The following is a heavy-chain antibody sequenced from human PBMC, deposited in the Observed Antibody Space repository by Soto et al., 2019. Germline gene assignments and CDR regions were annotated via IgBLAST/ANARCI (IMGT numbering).Heavy chain of an antibody. D-gene: IGHD3-9*01. V-gene: IGHV3-23*01. CDR2: ISGSGGST. J-gene: IGHJ6*03. CDR1: GFKFDDYS. CDR3: ANRGTYYDILTGYNGYYYMDV. Sequence: GSLRLSCATSGFKFDDYSMHWVRQTPGKGLEWVSAISGSGGSTYYADSVKGRFTISRDNSKNTLYLQMNSLRAEDTAVYYCANRGTYYDILTGYNGYYYMDVWGKGTTVTVSS.